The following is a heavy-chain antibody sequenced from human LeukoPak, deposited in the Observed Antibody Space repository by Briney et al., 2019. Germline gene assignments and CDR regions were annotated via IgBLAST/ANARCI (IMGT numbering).Heavy chain of an antibody. J-gene: IGHJ4*02. V-gene: IGHV3-74*01. CDR2: INSDGGST. CDR3: ARRIQGMAPYYFDY. D-gene: IGHD5-24*01. CDR1: GFTFSSYW. Sequence: GGSLRLSCTASGFTFSSYWMHWVRQAPGKGLVWVSRINSDGGSTSYADSVKGRFTISRDNAKNTLYLQVNSLRAEDTAVYYCARRIQGMAPYYFDYWGQGTLVTVSS.